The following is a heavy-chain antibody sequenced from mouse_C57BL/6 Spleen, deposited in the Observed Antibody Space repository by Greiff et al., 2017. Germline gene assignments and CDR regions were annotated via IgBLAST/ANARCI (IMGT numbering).Heavy chain of an antibody. Sequence: QVQLQQSGAELVKPGASVKISCKASGYAFSSYWLNWVKQRPGKGLEWIGQIYPGDGDTNYNGKFKGKATLTADNSSSTAYMQLSSLTSEDSAVYFCARDDYGGYFDVWGTGTTVTVSS. CDR3: ARDDYGGYFDV. J-gene: IGHJ1*03. V-gene: IGHV1-80*01. CDR2: IYPGDGDT. CDR1: GYAFSSYW. D-gene: IGHD2-4*01.